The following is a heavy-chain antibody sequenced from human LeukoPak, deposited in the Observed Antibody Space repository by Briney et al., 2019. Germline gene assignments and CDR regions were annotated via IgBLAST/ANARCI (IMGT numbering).Heavy chain of an antibody. Sequence: GGSLRLSCVASGFTFSSDAMSWVRQAPGKGLEWVSSISGSGGYTYYADSVKGRFTISRDNSKNTLSLQMNSLRAEDTAMYYCAKARYGHYFDYWGQGTLVTVSS. CDR3: AKARYGHYFDY. CDR2: ISGSGGYT. D-gene: IGHD1-1*01. V-gene: IGHV3-23*01. J-gene: IGHJ4*02. CDR1: GFTFSSDA.